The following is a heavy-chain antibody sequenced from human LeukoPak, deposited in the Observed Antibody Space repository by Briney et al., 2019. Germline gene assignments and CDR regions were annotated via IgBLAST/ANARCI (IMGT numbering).Heavy chain of an antibody. D-gene: IGHD3-22*01. CDR1: GGSVSSGSYY. CDR2: IYYSGST. J-gene: IGHJ3*02. V-gene: IGHV4-61*01. CDR3: ARAPDYYDSSGYYYEGAFDI. Sequence: PSETLSLTCTVSGGSVSSGSYYWSWIRQPPGKGLEWIGYIYYSGSTNYNPSFKSRVTISVDTSKNQFSLKLSSVTAADTAVYYCARAPDYYDSSGYYYEGAFDIWGQGTMVTVSS.